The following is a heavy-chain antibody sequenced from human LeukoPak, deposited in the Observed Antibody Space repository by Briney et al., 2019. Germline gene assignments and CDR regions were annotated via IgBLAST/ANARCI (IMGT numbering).Heavy chain of an antibody. J-gene: IGHJ5*02. CDR2: TYYRTKWYN. CDR3: AREAPSYNWFDP. D-gene: IGHD3-16*02. V-gene: IGHV6-1*01. Sequence: SQTLSLTCAISGDSVSSNSAAWNWIRQSPPRGLEWLGRTYYRTKWYNDYAVSVKSRITIDPDTSKNQFSLQLNSVTPEDTAVYYCAREAPSYNWFDPWGQGTLVTVSS. CDR1: GDSVSSNSAA.